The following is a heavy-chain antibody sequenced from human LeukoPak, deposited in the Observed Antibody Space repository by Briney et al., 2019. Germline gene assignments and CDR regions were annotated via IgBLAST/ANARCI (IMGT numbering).Heavy chain of an antibody. D-gene: IGHD6-13*01. J-gene: IGHJ5*02. Sequence: SETLSLTCTVSGGSISGYYWSWIRQPPGKGLEWIGEINHSGSTNYNPSLKSRVTISVDTSKNQFSLKLSSVTAADTAVYYCARGVAAAGSWFDPWGQGTLVTVSS. CDR3: ARGVAAAGSWFDP. V-gene: IGHV4-34*01. CDR1: GGSISGYY. CDR2: INHSGST.